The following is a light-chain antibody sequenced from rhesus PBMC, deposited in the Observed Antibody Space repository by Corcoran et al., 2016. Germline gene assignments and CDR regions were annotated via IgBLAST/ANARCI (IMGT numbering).Light chain of an antibody. CDR3: QHGYGTPLYS. V-gene: IGKV1-25*01. CDR2: KAS. J-gene: IGKJ2*01. CDR1: QDITNH. Sequence: DIQMTQSPSSLSASIGDRVTITCQASQDITNHLAWYQQKPGKVPNLLIYKASTLNSGVPSRFSGSGSGTDFTLTISSLQPEDFASYYCQHGYGTPLYSFGQGTKVEIK.